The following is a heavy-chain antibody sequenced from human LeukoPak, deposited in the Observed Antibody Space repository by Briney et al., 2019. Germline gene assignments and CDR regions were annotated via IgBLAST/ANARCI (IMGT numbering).Heavy chain of an antibody. CDR2: IYYSGST. Sequence: SEILSLTCTVSGGSISSGDYYWSWIRQPPGKGLEWIGYIYYSGSTYYNPSLKSRVTISVDTSKNQFSLKLSSVTAADTAVYFCARERHGSGYNWFDPWGQRTLVTVSS. CDR3: ARERHGSGYNWFDP. V-gene: IGHV4-30-4*08. CDR1: GGSISSGDYY. D-gene: IGHD5-12*01. J-gene: IGHJ5*02.